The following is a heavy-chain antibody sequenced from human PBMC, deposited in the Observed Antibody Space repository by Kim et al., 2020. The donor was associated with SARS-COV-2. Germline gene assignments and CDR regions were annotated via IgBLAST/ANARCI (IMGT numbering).Heavy chain of an antibody. CDR1: GFTFSSYA. Sequence: GGSLRLSCAASGFTFSSYAMSWVRQAPGKGLEWVSSISGSGGSTYYADSVKGRFTISRDNSKYTLSLQVNSLRDEDTAVYYCAKSTASFYHDWGQGALVVVSS. V-gene: IGHV3-23*01. J-gene: IGHJ4*02. CDR3: AKSTASFYHD. D-gene: IGHD6-25*01. CDR2: ISGSGGST.